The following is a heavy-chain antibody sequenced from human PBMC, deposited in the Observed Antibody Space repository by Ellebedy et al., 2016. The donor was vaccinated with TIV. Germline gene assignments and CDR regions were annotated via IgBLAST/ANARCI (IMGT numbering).Heavy chain of an antibody. D-gene: IGHD5-18*01. CDR2: IAYDGSSI. Sequence: PGGSLRLSCAASGFTFSSFAMHWVRQAPGKGLEWVAVIAYDGSSIHYADSVKGRFTISRDNSKNTVYLQMNSLRVEDTAVYYCASWVDTRTFDSWGQGTLVTVSS. J-gene: IGHJ4*02. CDR3: ASWVDTRTFDS. CDR1: GFTFSSFA. V-gene: IGHV3-30*01.